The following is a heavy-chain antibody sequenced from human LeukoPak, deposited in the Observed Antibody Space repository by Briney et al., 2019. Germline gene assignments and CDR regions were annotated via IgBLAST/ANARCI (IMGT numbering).Heavy chain of an antibody. CDR2: IRYDGSNK. CDR3: AKDRITMRYYFDY. Sequence: GGSLRLSCAASGSTFSSYGMHWVRQAPGKGLEWVAFIRYDGSNKYYADSVKGRFTISRDNSKNTLYLQMNSLRAEDTAVYYCAKDRITMRYYFDYWGQGTLVTVSS. D-gene: IGHD3-10*01. CDR1: GSTFSSYG. J-gene: IGHJ4*02. V-gene: IGHV3-30*02.